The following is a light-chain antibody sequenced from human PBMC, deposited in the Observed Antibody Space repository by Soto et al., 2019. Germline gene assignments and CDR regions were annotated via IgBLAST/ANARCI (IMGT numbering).Light chain of an antibody. CDR2: DVS. Sequence: QSALTQPRSVTGSHGQSVTISCTGTSSDVGGYNYVSWYQQHPGKAPKLMIYDVSKRPSGVPDRFSGSKSGNTASLTISGLQAEDVADYYCCSYAGSYTFVFGTGTKVTVL. CDR1: SSDVGGYNY. CDR3: CSYAGSYTFV. J-gene: IGLJ1*01. V-gene: IGLV2-11*01.